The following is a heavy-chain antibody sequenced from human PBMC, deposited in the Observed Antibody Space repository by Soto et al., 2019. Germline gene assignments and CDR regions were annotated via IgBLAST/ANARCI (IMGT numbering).Heavy chain of an antibody. V-gene: IGHV3-30*18. J-gene: IGHJ4*02. D-gene: IGHD3-22*01. CDR3: AKPLYYYDSSGYYLLYFDY. CDR2: ISYDGSNK. CDR1: GFTLSSYG. Sequence: GGSLRLSCAASGFTLSSYGMHWVRQAPGKGLEWVAVISYDGSNKYYADSVKGRFTISRDNSKNTLYLQMNSLRAEDTAVYYCAKPLYYYDSSGYYLLYFDYWGQGTLVTVSS.